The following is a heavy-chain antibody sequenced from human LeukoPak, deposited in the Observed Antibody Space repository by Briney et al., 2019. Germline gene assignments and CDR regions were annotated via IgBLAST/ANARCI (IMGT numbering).Heavy chain of an antibody. J-gene: IGHJ6*03. CDR2: IYASGST. V-gene: IGHV4-61*02. D-gene: IGHD6-13*01. Sequence: PSETLSLTCTVSGGSISSGSYYWGWLRQPAGKGLESIGRIYASGSTNYNPSLKSRVTISVDTTKNQFSLKLSSVTAADTAVYYCARETSSYSSSWYYDYMDVWGKGTTVTVSS. CDR3: ARETSSYSSSWYYDYMDV. CDR1: GGSISSGSYY.